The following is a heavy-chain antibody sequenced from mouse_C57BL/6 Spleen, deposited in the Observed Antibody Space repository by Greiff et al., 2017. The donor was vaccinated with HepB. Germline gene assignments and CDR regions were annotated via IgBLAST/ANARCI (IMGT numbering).Heavy chain of an antibody. CDR3: ARGDDDPFYAMDY. CDR2: IDPSDSYT. D-gene: IGHD2-2*01. J-gene: IGHJ4*01. CDR1: GYTFTSYW. Sequence: QVQLQQPGAELVMPGASVKLSCKASGYTFTSYWMHWVKQRPGQGLEWIGEIDPSDSYTNYNQKFKGKSTLTVDKSSSTAYMQLSSLTSEDSAVYYWARGDDDPFYAMDYWGQGTSVTVSS. V-gene: IGHV1-69*01.